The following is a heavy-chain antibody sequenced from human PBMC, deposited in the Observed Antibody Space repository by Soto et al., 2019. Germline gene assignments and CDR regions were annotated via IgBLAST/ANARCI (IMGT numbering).Heavy chain of an antibody. CDR3: ARTLGQSGYSHGLEHCDS. CDR2: ISSSSDHI. Sequence: GSVRLACSASCFTCINYRMSWLGQAPGRGLAGVSYISSSSDHIYYAESVKGRFPISRHNAKKPLYLQMNSLRAEDTGVYYCARTLGQSGYSHGLEHCDSWGQASPVTVXP. V-gene: IGHV3-21*04. CDR1: CFTCINYR. D-gene: IGHD5-18*01. J-gene: IGHJ4*02.